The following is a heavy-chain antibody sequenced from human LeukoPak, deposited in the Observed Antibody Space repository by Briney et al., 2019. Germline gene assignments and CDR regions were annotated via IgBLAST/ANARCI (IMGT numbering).Heavy chain of an antibody. V-gene: IGHV4-4*02. CDR3: ARGYSYGFPLDF. Sequence: PSETLSLTCAVSGGSISSNNWRRWVRQPPGKGLEWIGEIYHSGSTNYNPSLKSRVTISVDKSKNQFSLKLSSVTAADTAVYYCARGYSYGFPLDFWGQGTLVTVSS. CDR2: IYHSGST. CDR1: GGSISSNNW. D-gene: IGHD5-18*01. J-gene: IGHJ4*02.